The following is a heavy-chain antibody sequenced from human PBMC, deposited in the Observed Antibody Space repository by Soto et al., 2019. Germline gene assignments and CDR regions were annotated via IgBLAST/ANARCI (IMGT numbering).Heavy chain of an antibody. CDR3: ARAYYDFWSGYYTAYYHGMDV. D-gene: IGHD3-3*01. CDR2: ISYDGSNK. J-gene: IGHJ6*02. CDR1: GFTFSSYA. V-gene: IGHV3-30-3*01. Sequence: GGSLRLSCAASGFTFSSYAMHWVRQAPGKGLEWVAVISYDGSNKYYADSVKGRFTISRDNSKNTLYLQMNSLRAEDTAVYYCARAYYDFWSGYYTAYYHGMDVWGQGTTVTVSS.